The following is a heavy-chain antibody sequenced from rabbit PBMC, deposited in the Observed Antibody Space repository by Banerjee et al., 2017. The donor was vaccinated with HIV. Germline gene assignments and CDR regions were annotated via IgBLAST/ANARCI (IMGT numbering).Heavy chain of an antibody. V-gene: IGHV1S45*01. D-gene: IGHD4-1*01. CDR3: ARDPIEMAGYSLDL. CDR2: IDIGSSGST. CDR1: GIDFSSHYY. J-gene: IGHJ4*01. Sequence: QQQLEESGGGLVKPGGTLTLTCKASGIDFSSHYYMCWVRQAPGKGLEWIGCIDIGSSGSTWYASWAKGRFTVSKTSSTTVPLQMTSLTAADTATYFCARDPIEMAGYSLDLWGQGTLVTVS.